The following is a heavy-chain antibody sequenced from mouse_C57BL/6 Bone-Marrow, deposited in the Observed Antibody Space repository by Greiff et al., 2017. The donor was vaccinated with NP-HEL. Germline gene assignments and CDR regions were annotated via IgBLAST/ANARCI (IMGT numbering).Heavy chain of an antibody. CDR2: SRNKANDYTT. CDR1: GFTFSDFY. J-gene: IGHJ1*03. D-gene: IGHD1-1*01. CDR3: ARDADYGSSYRYFDV. Sequence: EVKLVESGGGLVQSGRSLRLSCATSGFTFSDFYMEWVRQAPGKGLEWIAASRNKANDYTTEYSASVKGRFIVSRDTSQSILYLQMNALRAEDTASYYCARDADYGSSYRYFDVWGTGTTVTVSS. V-gene: IGHV7-1*01.